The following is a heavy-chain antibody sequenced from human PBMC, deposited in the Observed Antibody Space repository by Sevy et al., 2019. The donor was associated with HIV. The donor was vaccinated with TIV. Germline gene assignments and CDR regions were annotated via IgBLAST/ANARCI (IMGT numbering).Heavy chain of an antibody. J-gene: IGHJ4*02. Sequence: GGSLRLSCAASGFIFSSYGMHWVRQAPGKGLEWVTIISYDGSSKYYADSVKRRFTISRDNSENILYLQMNSLRTDDTAVYYYVNGGVTWELLDYWGQGTLVTVSS. CDR3: VNGGVTWELLDY. V-gene: IGHV3-30*18. CDR2: ISYDGSSK. D-gene: IGHD1-26*01. CDR1: GFIFSSYG.